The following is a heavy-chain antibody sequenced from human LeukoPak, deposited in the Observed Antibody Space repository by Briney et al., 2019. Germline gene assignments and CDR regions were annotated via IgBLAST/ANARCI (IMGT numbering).Heavy chain of an antibody. Sequence: SETLSLTCTVSGGSISSSSYYWGWIRQPPGKGLEWIGSIYYSGSTYYNPSLKSRVTISVDTSKNQFSLKLSSVTAADTAVYYCACYDILTGYLDYWGQGTLVTVSS. CDR1: GGSISSSSYY. J-gene: IGHJ4*02. D-gene: IGHD3-9*01. CDR3: ACYDILTGYLDY. CDR2: IYYSGST. V-gene: IGHV4-39*01.